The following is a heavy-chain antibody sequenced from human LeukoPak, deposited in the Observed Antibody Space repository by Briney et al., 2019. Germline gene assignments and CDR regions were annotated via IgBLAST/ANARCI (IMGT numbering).Heavy chain of an antibody. CDR2: ISSSGSTR. V-gene: IGHV3-48*03. Sequence: GGSLRLSCAASGFTSSTYEMNWVRQAPGKGLEWISYISSSGSTRYYADSVMGRFTISRDNAENSLFLQMNSLKVDDTAVYYCTRDRYSSGPVGAFDIWGQGTMLTVSS. D-gene: IGHD6-25*01. CDR3: TRDRYSSGPVGAFDI. CDR1: GFTSSTYE. J-gene: IGHJ3*02.